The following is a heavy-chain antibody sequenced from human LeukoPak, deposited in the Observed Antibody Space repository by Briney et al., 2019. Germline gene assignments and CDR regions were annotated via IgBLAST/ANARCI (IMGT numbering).Heavy chain of an antibody. CDR3: ARELGHIVDT. J-gene: IGHJ5*02. CDR2: IYYSGST. V-gene: IGHV4-59*01. CDR1: GGSISSYY. D-gene: IGHD2-21*01. Sequence: SETLSLTCTVSGGSISSYYWSWIRQPPGKGLEWIGYIYYSGSTNYNPSLKSRVTISVDTSKNLFSLKLSSVTAADTAVYYCARELGHIVDTWGQGTLVTVSS.